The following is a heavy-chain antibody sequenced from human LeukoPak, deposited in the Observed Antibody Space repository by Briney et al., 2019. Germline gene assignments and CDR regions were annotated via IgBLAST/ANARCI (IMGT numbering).Heavy chain of an antibody. D-gene: IGHD5-18*01. CDR2: INSDGSST. CDR3: VRDPPTAMELFDY. CDR1: GFTFTGYW. J-gene: IGHJ4*03. Sequence: PGGSLRLSCAASGFTFTGYWMHWVRQAPGKGLVWVSRINSDGSSTNYADSVKGRFTISRDNAKNTLYLQMNSLRAEDTAVYYCVRDPPTAMELFDYWGQGTMVTVSS. V-gene: IGHV3-74*01.